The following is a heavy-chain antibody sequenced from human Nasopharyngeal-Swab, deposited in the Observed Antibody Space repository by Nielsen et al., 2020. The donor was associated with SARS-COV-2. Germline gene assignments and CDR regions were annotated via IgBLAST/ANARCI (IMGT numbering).Heavy chain of an antibody. D-gene: IGHD3-3*01. J-gene: IGHJ6*02. CDR2: INTNTGNP. V-gene: IGHV7-4-1*02. Sequence: WVRQAPGQGLEWMGWINTNTGNPTYAQGFTGRFVFSLDTSVSTAYLQISSLKAEDTDVYYCARDLYSGTKPRFWSGYYGYYYGMDVWGQGTTVTVSS. CDR3: ARDLYSGTKPRFWSGYYGYYYGMDV.